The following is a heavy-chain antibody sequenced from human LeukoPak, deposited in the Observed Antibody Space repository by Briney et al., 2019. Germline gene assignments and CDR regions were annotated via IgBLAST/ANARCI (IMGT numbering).Heavy chain of an antibody. J-gene: IGHJ6*02. V-gene: IGHV4-59*08. CDR2: IYYSGST. Sequence: SETLSLTCTVSGGSISSYYCSWIRQPPGKGLEWIGYIYYSGSTNYNPSLKSRVTISVDTSKNQFSLKLSSVTAADTAVYYCARHRGRSYYYYYGMDVWGQGTTVTVSS. CDR1: GGSISSYY. CDR3: ARHRGRSYYYYYGMDV.